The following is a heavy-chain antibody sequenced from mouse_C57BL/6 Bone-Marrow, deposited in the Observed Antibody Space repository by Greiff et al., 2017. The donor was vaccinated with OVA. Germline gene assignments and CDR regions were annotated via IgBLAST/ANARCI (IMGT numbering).Heavy chain of an antibody. Sequence: EVRLVESGGGLVKPGGSLKLSCAASGFTFSSYAMSWVRQTPEKRLEWVATISDGGSYTYYPDNVKGRFTISRDNAKNNLYLQMSHLKSEDTAMYYCARDGTLYFDYWGQGTTLTVSS. J-gene: IGHJ2*01. CDR3: ARDGTLYFDY. D-gene: IGHD4-1*01. CDR2: ISDGGSYT. V-gene: IGHV5-4*01. CDR1: GFTFSSYA.